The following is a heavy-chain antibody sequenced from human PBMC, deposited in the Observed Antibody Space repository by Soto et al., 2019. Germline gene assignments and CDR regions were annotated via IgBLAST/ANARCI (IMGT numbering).Heavy chain of an antibody. CDR2: MLYSGLT. CDR1: GYSVSSSDYY. D-gene: IGHD2-15*01. J-gene: IGHJ6*02. Sequence: SGTLSLTCSVSGYSVSSSDYYWAWIRQPPGKGLEWIGSMLYSGLTYYNPSLKSRVTLSVYTSKNQFSVRLNSVTASDTAVYYCAPLTVSLSGPYGIDVWGQGTTVTVSS. CDR3: APLTVSLSGPYGIDV. V-gene: IGHV4-39*01.